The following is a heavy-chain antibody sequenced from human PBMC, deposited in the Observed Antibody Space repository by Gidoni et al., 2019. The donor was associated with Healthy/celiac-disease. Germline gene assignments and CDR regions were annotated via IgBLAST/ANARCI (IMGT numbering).Heavy chain of an antibody. J-gene: IGHJ5*02. CDR1: GFPFSSYW. CDR3: ARDRQTQETYYYGSGSYGWFDP. D-gene: IGHD3-10*01. V-gene: IGHV3-74*01. CDR2: INRDGSST. Sequence: EVQLVESGGGLVQPGGSLRLSCAASGFPFSSYWMHWVRQAPGKGLVWVSRINRDGSSTSDADSVKGRFTISRDNAKNTLYLQMNSLRAEDTAVYYCARDRQTQETYYYGSGSYGWFDPWGQGTLVTVSS.